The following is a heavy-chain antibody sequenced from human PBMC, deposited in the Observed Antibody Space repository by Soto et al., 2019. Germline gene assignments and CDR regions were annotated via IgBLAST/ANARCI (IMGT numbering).Heavy chain of an antibody. J-gene: IGHJ6*02. V-gene: IGHV4-30-4*01. CDR1: GGSISSGDYY. CDR2: IYYSGST. Sequence: SETLSLTCTVSGGSISSGDYYWSWIRQPPGKGLEWIGYIYYSGSTYYNPSLKSRVTISVDTSKNQFSLKLSSVTAADTAVYYCARVPTRNYYGSGSYSPMDVWGQGTTVT. D-gene: IGHD3-10*01. CDR3: ARVPTRNYYGSGSYSPMDV.